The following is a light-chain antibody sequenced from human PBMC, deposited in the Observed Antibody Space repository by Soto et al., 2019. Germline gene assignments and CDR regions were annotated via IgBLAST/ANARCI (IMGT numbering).Light chain of an antibody. CDR3: QQNQDIPPT. V-gene: IGKV1-39*01. CDR2: VAS. J-gene: IGKJ1*01. CDR1: QSIDTY. Sequence: DIQMTQSPSSLSASVGDRVTVTCRASQSIDTYLNWYQQRPGQAPKRLIYVASTLQSGVPSRFSGSGSGTHFTLTISSLQPEDFATYYCQQNQDIPPTFGQGTRVERK.